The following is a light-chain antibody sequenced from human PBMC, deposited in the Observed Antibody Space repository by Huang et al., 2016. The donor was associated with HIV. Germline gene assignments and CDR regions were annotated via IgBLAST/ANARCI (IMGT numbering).Light chain of an antibody. CDR2: ELS. CDR3: MQGKQLPYT. CDR1: QGLLYREKIY. J-gene: IGKJ2*01. Sequence: DIVMTQTPLSLSVTPGQPASISCKSSQGLLYREKIYLYWYLQKPGQSPQLLIYELSNRFSGVPDRFSGSGSPTDFTLKISPVETEDVGVYYCMQGKQLPYTFGQGTRLEIK. V-gene: IGKV2-29*02.